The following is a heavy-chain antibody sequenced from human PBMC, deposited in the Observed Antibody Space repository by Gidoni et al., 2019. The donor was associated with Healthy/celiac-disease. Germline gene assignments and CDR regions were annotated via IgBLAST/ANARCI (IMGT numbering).Heavy chain of an antibody. Sequence: QVQLVQSGAEVKKPGSSVKVSCKASGGTFSSYAISWVRQAPGQGLEWMGGIIPIFGTANYAQKFQGRVTITADKSTSTAYMELSSLRSEDTAVYYCASENTGIAMAEYYYYGMDVWGQGTTVTVSS. CDR1: GGTFSSYA. J-gene: IGHJ6*02. V-gene: IGHV1-69*06. D-gene: IGHD5-18*01. CDR2: IIPIFGTA. CDR3: ASENTGIAMAEYYYYGMDV.